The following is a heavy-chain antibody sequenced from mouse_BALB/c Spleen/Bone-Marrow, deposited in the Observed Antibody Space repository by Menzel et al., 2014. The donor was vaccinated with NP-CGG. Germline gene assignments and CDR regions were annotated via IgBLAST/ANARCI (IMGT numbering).Heavy chain of an antibody. V-gene: IGHV14-3*02. CDR2: IDPANGNT. CDR1: GFNIKDIY. J-gene: IGHJ1*01. D-gene: IGHD2-4*01. CDR3: ARYDYGWYFSV. Sequence: VQLQQSGAELVKPEASVKLSCTASGFNIKDIYMHWVKQRPEQGLEWIGRIDPANGNTKYDPKFQGKATITADTSSNTAYLQLSSLTSEDTAVYYCARYDYGWYFSVWGAGTTVTVSS.